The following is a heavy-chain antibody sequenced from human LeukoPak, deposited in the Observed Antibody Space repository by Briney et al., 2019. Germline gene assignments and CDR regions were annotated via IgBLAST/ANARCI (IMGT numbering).Heavy chain of an antibody. Sequence: GGSLRLSCAASGFTFSGYSMNWVRQAPGKGLEWVSSISSSSSYIYYADSVKSRFTITRDNSKNSLYLQMNSLTAEDTAVYYCARVLRSYYDYFDYWGQGTLVTVSS. D-gene: IGHD1-26*01. CDR1: GFTFSGYS. CDR2: ISSSSSYI. CDR3: ARVLRSYYDYFDY. V-gene: IGHV3-21*01. J-gene: IGHJ4*02.